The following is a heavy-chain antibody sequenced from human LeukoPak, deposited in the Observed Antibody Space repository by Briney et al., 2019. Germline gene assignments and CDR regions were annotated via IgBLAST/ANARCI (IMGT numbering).Heavy chain of an antibody. J-gene: IGHJ6*03. CDR1: GFTFDDYG. CDR2: INWNGGST. Sequence: PGGSLRLSCAASGFTFDDYGMSWVRQAPGEGLEWVSGINWNGGSTGYADSVKGRFTISRDNAKNSLYLQMNSLRAEDTAVYYCARDSRPFYYYYMDVWGKGTTVTVSS. CDR3: ARDSRPFYYYYMDV. V-gene: IGHV3-20*04.